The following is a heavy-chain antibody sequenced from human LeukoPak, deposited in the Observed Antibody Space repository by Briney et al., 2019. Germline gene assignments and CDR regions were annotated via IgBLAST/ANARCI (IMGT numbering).Heavy chain of an antibody. CDR3: ARSQWGYPFDI. D-gene: IGHD6-19*01. J-gene: IGHJ3*02. CDR2: IHHSGST. CDR1: GGSISSGTYY. Sequence: SETLSLTCTVSGGSISSGTYYWTWIRQPPGKALEWVGYIHHSGSTYYKPSLKSRITISLNRSKNQFSLKLTSMTAADTAVYYRARSQWGYPFDIWGQGTMVTVSS. V-gene: IGHV4-30-2*01.